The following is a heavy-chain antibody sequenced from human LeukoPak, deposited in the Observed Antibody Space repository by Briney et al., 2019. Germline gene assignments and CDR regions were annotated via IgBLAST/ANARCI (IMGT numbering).Heavy chain of an antibody. CDR1: GYTFTSYD. J-gene: IGHJ4*02. D-gene: IGHD3-22*01. V-gene: IGHV1-8*01. CDR2: MNPNSGNT. CDR3: ARAARLAVVVITTYYFDY. Sequence: ASVKVSCKASGYTFTSYDINWVRQATGQGLEWMGWMNPNSGNTGYAQKFQGRVTMTRNTSISTAYMELSSLRSEDTAVYYCARAARLAVVVITTYYFDYWGQGTLVTVSS.